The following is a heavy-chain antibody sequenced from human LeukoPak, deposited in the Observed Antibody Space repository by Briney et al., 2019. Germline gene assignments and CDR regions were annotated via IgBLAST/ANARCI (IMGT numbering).Heavy chain of an antibody. J-gene: IGHJ6*02. Sequence: GGSLRLSCAASGFTFSSYSMNWVRQAPGKGLEWVSSISSSSSYIYYADSVKGRFTISRGNAKNSLYLQMNSLRAEDTAVYYCARDHYSVTTVTTSDYYGMDVWGQGTTVTVSS. CDR2: ISSSSSYI. CDR1: GFTFSSYS. D-gene: IGHD4-17*01. CDR3: ARDHYSVTTVTTSDYYGMDV. V-gene: IGHV3-21*01.